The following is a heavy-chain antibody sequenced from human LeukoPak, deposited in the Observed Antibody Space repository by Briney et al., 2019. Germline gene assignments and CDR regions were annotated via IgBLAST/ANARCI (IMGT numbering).Heavy chain of an antibody. D-gene: IGHD6-19*01. J-gene: IGHJ4*02. V-gene: IGHV3-23*01. CDR3: AKASGWNFDY. CDR2: ISDSGFST. CDR1: GFTFSSYT. Sequence: GGSLRLSCAASGFTFSSYTMSWVRQAPGKGLEWVSTISDSGFSTYYADSVKGLFTISRDNSKNTLYLQMHSLRAEDTAVYYCAKASGWNFDYWGQGALVTVSS.